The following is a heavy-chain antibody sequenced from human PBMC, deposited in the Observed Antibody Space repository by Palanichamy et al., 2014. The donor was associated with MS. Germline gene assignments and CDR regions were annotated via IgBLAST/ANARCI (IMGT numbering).Heavy chain of an antibody. CDR3: ARAYYVWGSYRDYYGMDV. V-gene: IGHV1-69*01. J-gene: IGHJ6*02. Sequence: QVQLVQSGAEVKKPGSSVKVSCKASGGTFSSYAISWVRQAPGHGLEWMGGIIPIFGTANYAQKFQGRVTITADESTSTAYMELSSLRSEDTAVYYCARAYYVWGSYRDYYGMDVWGQGTTVTVSS. CDR2: IIPIFGTA. CDR1: GGTFSSYA. D-gene: IGHD3-16*02.